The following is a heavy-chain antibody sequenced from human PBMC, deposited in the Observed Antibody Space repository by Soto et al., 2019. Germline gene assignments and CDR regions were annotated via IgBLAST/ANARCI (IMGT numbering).Heavy chain of an antibody. Sequence: QVQLVQSGAEVKKPGASVKVSCKASGYTFTSYGISWVRQAPGQGLEWMGWISAYNGNTNYAQKLQGRVTMTTDTSTSKDYMELRSLRSDDTAVYYCARDSGIWFGELPLDYWGQGTLVTVSS. CDR3: ARDSGIWFGELPLDY. CDR1: GYTFTSYG. J-gene: IGHJ4*02. V-gene: IGHV1-18*01. CDR2: ISAYNGNT. D-gene: IGHD3-10*01.